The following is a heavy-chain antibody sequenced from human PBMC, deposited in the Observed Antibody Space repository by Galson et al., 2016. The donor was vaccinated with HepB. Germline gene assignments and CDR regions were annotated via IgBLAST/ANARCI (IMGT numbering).Heavy chain of an antibody. D-gene: IGHD3-22*01. CDR2: ISDDGRKK. J-gene: IGHJ5*02. Sequence: SLRLSCAASGFTFSTFWMTWVRQAPGKGLEWVATISDDGRKKDYADSVKGRFTISRDNSKNTLYLQMNSLRAEDTAVYYCAKAADYYDSSGYYYLNWFDPWGQGTLVTVSS. CDR3: AKAADYYDSSGYYYLNWFDP. CDR1: GFTFSTFW. V-gene: IGHV3-30*18.